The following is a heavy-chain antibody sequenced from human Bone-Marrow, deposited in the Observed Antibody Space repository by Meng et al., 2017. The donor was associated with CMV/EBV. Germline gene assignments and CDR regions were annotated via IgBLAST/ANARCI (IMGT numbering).Heavy chain of an antibody. V-gene: IGHV4-39*07. J-gene: IGHJ5*02. CDR2: IYYSGDT. D-gene: IGHD5-24*01. CDR3: GRDNIPLDTYNYFDP. Sequence: SGGAISSSFPFWGWIRQSPQKGLAWIGSIYYSGDTFYNPSLKSRLNISIDTSKNQFSLSLRSVTAADTAVYHCGRDNIPLDTYNYFDPWGPGTLVTVSS. CDR1: GGAISSSFPF.